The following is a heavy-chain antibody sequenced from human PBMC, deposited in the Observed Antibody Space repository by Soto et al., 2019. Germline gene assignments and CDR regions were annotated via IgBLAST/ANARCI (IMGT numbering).Heavy chain of an antibody. J-gene: IGHJ6*02. D-gene: IGHD3-9*01. V-gene: IGHV1-46*01. CDR1: GYTFTSYY. CDR2: INPSGGST. Sequence: EASVKVSCKASGYTFTSYYMHWVRQAPGQGLEWMGIINPSGGSTSYAQKFQGRVTMTRDTSTSTVYMELSSLRSEDTAVYYCARDYDILTGYYGMDVWGQGTTVTVSS. CDR3: ARDYDILTGYYGMDV.